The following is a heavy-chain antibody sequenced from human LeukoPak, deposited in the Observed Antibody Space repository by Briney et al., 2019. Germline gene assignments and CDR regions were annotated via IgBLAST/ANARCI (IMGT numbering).Heavy chain of an antibody. D-gene: IGHD5-12*01. J-gene: IGHJ5*02. CDR2: SSAYNGNT. CDR3: ARDNEDIVANWFDP. V-gene: IGHV1-18*01. Sequence: ASVKVSCKASGYTFTSYGISWVRQAPGQGREWMGWSSAYNGNTNYAQKLQGRVTMTTDTSTSTAYMELRSLRADDTAVYYCARDNEDIVANWFDPWGQGTLVTVSS. CDR1: GYTFTSYG.